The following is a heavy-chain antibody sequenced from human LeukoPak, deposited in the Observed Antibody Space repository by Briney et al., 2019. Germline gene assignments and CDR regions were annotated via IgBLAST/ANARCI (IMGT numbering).Heavy chain of an antibody. V-gene: IGHV1-69*01. J-gene: IGHJ6*03. D-gene: IGHD3-22*01. CDR3: ARCGYYYDSSGYYSYYYYMDV. Sequence: SVKVSCKASGGTFSSYAISWVRQAPGQGLEWMGGIIPIFGTANYAQKFQGRVTITADESTSTAYMELSSLRSEDTAVYYCARCGYYYDSSGYYSYYYYMDVWGKGTTVTISS. CDR2: IIPIFGTA. CDR1: GGTFSSYA.